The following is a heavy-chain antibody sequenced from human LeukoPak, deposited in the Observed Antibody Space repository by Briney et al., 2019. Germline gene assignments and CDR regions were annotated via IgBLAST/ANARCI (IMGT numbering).Heavy chain of an antibody. CDR3: ATWGDTTAEYFQR. Sequence: GGSLRLSCVVSGFTFNSCWMNWVRQAPGKGLEWVAHINPDGREAYYVDSVKGRFTISRDNAQNSMYLQMNSLRVEETAVYYCATWGDTTAEYFQRWGQGTLVTVSS. D-gene: IGHD2-21*02. CDR2: INPDGREA. CDR1: GFTFNSCW. V-gene: IGHV3-7*01. J-gene: IGHJ1*01.